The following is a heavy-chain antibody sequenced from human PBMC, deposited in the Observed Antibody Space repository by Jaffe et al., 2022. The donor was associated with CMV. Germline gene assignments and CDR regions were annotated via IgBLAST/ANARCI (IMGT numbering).Heavy chain of an antibody. V-gene: IGHV1-18*01. D-gene: IGHD3-3*01. J-gene: IGHJ4*02. CDR3: ARDWRDFWTGYYNVLDY. CDR2: ISTYNGYT. CDR1: GYTFTDYG. Sequence: QVQLVQSGTEVERPGASVKVSCKASGYTFTDYGITWVRQAPGQGLEWMGWISTYNGYTHYAQKFQGRVTMTTDTSTSTAYMELRSLRSDDTAVYYCARDWRDFWTGYYNVLDYWGQGTLVTVSS.